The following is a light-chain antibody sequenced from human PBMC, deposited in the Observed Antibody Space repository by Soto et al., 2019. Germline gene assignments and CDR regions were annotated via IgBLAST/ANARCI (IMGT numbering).Light chain of an antibody. CDR2: GSF. CDR3: QQYKSWPPLT. V-gene: IGKV3-15*01. CDR1: QSVSNN. Sequence: EIVMTQSPVTLSASPGDIATLSFRASQSVSNNVAWYQQKPGQAPRLLIFGSFARATGIPARFSGSGSGTEFTLTISSLQSEDFAVYYCQQYKSWPPLTFGQGTRLDIK. J-gene: IGKJ5*01.